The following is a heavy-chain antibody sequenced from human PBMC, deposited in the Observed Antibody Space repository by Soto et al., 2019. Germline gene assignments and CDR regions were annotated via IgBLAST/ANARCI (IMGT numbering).Heavy chain of an antibody. CDR1: GYMFNSYG. D-gene: IGHD3-16*02. V-gene: IGHV1-18*01. CDR3: ARDPGRLSGPPDN. Sequence: GASVKVSCKASGYMFNSYGIIWVRQAPGQGPEWMGWISADNGNTNYAQKLQGRVTMTTDTSTSTAYMELRSLRSDDTAVYYCARDPGRLSGPPDNWGQGTLVTVSS. J-gene: IGHJ4*02. CDR2: ISADNGNT.